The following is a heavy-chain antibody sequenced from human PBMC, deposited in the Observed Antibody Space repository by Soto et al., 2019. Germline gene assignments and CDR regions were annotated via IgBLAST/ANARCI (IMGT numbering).Heavy chain of an antibody. CDR2: IYYSGST. Sequence: SETLSLTCTVSGGSISSYYWSWIRQPPGKGLEWIGYIYYSGSTNYNPSLKSRVTISVDTSKNQFSLKLSSVTAADTAVYYCARAPILLWFGELGLHHGMDVWGQGTTVTVSS. J-gene: IGHJ6*02. D-gene: IGHD3-10*01. V-gene: IGHV4-59*01. CDR1: GGSISSYY. CDR3: ARAPILLWFGELGLHHGMDV.